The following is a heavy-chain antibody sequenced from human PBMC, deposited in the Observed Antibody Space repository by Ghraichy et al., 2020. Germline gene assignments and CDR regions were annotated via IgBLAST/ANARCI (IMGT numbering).Heavy chain of an antibody. V-gene: IGHV1-2*06. Sequence: ASVKVSCKASGYTFTGYYMHWVRQAPGQGLEWMGRINPNSGGTNYAQKFQGRVTMTRDTSISTAYMELSRLRSDDTAVYYCARAGDCSSTSCYTGHYYYYMDVWGKGTTVTVSS. CDR2: INPNSGGT. D-gene: IGHD2-2*02. CDR1: GYTFTGYY. CDR3: ARAGDCSSTSCYTGHYYYYMDV. J-gene: IGHJ6*03.